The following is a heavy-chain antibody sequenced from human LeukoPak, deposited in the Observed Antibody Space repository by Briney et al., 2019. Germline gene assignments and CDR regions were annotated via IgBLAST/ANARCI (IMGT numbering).Heavy chain of an antibody. V-gene: IGHV4-39*07. CDR2: IYYSGST. D-gene: IGHD6-19*01. Sequence: PSETLSLTCTVSGGSISSSSYYWGWIRQPPGKGLEWLGSIYYSGSTYYNPSLKSRVTISVDTSKNQFSLKLSSVTAADTAVYYCARVYSSGWQHYYFDYWGQGTLVTVSS. CDR3: ARVYSSGWQHYYFDY. J-gene: IGHJ4*02. CDR1: GGSISSSSYY.